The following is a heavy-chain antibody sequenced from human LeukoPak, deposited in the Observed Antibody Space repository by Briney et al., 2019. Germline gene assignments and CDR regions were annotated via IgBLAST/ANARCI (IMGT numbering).Heavy chain of an antibody. Sequence: SGTLSLTCAVSGGSLSGHYFSWIRQSPSKRLEWIGEINHSGTTNSNPSVKSRVTISVDTSRNQFSLTLSSVTAADTAVYYCARLSELEAFDIWGQGTMVTVSS. CDR1: GGSLSGHY. V-gene: IGHV4-34*01. J-gene: IGHJ3*02. D-gene: IGHD3-3*01. CDR2: INHSGTT. CDR3: ARLSELEAFDI.